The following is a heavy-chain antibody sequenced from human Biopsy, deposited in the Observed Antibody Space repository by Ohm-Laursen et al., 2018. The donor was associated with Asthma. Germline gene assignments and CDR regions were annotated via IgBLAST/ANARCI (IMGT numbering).Heavy chain of an antibody. V-gene: IGHV4-31*03. J-gene: IGHJ5*02. CDR3: ARTTYGDDGFDP. CDR2: IYHRGNT. Sequence: SDTLSLTCSVSGYSISNGGYYWTWVRQRPGKGLEWIGNIYHRGNTKYNPSLKSRLSFSVDTSKNQFSLKLSSVTAADTAVYYCARTTYGDDGFDPWGQGTLVTVSS. CDR1: GYSISNGGYY. D-gene: IGHD4-17*01.